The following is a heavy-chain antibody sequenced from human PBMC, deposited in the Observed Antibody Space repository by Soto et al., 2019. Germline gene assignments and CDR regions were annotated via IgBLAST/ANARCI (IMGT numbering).Heavy chain of an antibody. CDR3: ARDPGGNWFDP. CDR1: GFTFSSFS. CDR2: ISSETTYI. J-gene: IGHJ5*02. Sequence: GGSLRLSCAASGFTFSSFSMNWVRQAPGKGLEWVASISSETTYIYYADSVKGRFTISRDNPKNSLYLQMNSLRTEDTAVYYCARDPGGNWFDPWAQGTLVTVSS. V-gene: IGHV3-21*01.